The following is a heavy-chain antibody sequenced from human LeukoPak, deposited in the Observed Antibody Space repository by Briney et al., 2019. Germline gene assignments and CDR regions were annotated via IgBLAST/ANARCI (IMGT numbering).Heavy chain of an antibody. J-gene: IGHJ3*02. CDR2: INPNSGGT. V-gene: IGHV1-2*02. D-gene: IGHD6-13*01. Sequence: ASVKVPCKASGYTFTGYYMHWVRQAPGQGLEWMGWINPNSGGTNYAQKFQGRVAMTRDTSISTAYMELSRLRSDDTAVYYCARDLLKGSSWRFDIWGQGTMVTVSS. CDR1: GYTFTGYY. CDR3: ARDLLKGSSWRFDI.